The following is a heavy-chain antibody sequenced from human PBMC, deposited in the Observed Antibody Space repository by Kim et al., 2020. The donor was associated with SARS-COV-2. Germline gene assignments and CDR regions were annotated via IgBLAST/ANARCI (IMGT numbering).Heavy chain of an antibody. CDR1: GWPFSGYY. Sequence: SETLSLTCAVYGWPFSGYYWRWIRQPPGKGLEWIGEINHSGITNYNPSLKSRVTISVDTSTTQFSLKLSSVTAADTAVYYCARDGSYYFDYWGQGTLVTVSS. J-gene: IGHJ4*02. D-gene: IGHD1-26*01. CDR2: INHSGIT. V-gene: IGHV4-34*01. CDR3: ARDGSYYFDY.